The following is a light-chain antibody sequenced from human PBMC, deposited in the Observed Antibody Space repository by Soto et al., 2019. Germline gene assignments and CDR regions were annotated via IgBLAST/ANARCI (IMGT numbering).Light chain of an antibody. CDR2: LNSDGSH. V-gene: IGLV4-69*01. J-gene: IGLJ2*01. CDR1: SGHSSYA. CDR3: QTWGNGILV. Sequence: QPVLTQSPSASASLGASVKLTCTLSSGHSSYAIAWHQQQPEKGPRFLMKLNSDGSHNKGDGIPDRFSGSSSGAERHLTISSLQSEDEADYYCQTWGNGILVFGGGTKLTVL.